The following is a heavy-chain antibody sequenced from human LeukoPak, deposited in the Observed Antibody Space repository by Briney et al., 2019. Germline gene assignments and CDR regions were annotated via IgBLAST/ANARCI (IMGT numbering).Heavy chain of an antibody. Sequence: PSETLSLTCAVSGGSISSSNWWSWVRQPPGKGLEWIGEIYHSGSTNYNPSLKSRATISVDKSKNQFSLKLSSVTAADTAVYYCARFIVVVPAGALGYCSGGSCYSSYFDLWGRGTLVTVSS. J-gene: IGHJ2*01. CDR2: IYHSGST. D-gene: IGHD2-15*01. V-gene: IGHV4-4*02. CDR3: ARFIVVVPAGALGYCSGGSCYSSYFDL. CDR1: GGSISSSNW.